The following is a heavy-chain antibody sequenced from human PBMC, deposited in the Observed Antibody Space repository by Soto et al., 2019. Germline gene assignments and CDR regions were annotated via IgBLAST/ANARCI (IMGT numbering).Heavy chain of an antibody. Sequence: GESLKISCKGSGYSFTSYRIGWVRQMPGKGLEWMGIIYPGDSDTRYSPSFQGQVTISADKSISTAYLQWSSLKASDTAMYYCAIRLGYCSGGSCYFDYWGQGTLVTVSS. J-gene: IGHJ4*02. V-gene: IGHV5-51*01. D-gene: IGHD2-15*01. CDR2: IYPGDSDT. CDR1: GYSFTSYR. CDR3: AIRLGYCSGGSCYFDY.